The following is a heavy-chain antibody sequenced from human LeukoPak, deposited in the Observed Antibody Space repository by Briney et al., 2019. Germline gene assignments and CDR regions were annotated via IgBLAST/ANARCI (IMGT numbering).Heavy chain of an antibody. CDR3: ARVPIAAAGIRDPDYYYYYYMDV. CDR1: GYTFTSYG. CDR2: ISAYNGNT. J-gene: IGHJ6*03. Sequence: ASVKVSCKASGYTFTSYGISWVRQAPGQGLEWMGWISAYNGNTNYAQKLQGRVTMTTDTSTSTAYMELGSLRSDDTAVYYCARVPIAAAGIRDPDYYYYYYMDVWGKGTTVTVS. D-gene: IGHD6-13*01. V-gene: IGHV1-18*01.